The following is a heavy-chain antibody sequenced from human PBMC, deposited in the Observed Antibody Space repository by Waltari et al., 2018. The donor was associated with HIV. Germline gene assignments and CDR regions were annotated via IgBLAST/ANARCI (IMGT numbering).Heavy chain of an antibody. Sequence: QVQLVEAGGGVVQRGGSLRLSCAASTFMFRNYAMQWVRPAPGKGRPFFSFFSFRRSIPHPADPVACRFPVPRDHSQDTLLLPMDSLRPDDTAVYYCVRPMVGRIDFNYYYGLDVWGQGTTVTVSS. J-gene: IGHJ6*02. CDR3: VRPMVGRIDFNYYYGLDV. CDR1: TFMFRNYA. V-gene: IGHV3-30*06. CDR2: FSFRRSIP. D-gene: IGHD2-8*01.